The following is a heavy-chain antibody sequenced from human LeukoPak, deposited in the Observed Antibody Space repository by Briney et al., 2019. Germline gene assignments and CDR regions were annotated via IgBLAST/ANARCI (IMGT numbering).Heavy chain of an antibody. J-gene: IGHJ3*02. CDR3: ERRPYDILTGYYAFDI. Sequence: SETLSLTCTVSGASISSYYWSWIRNPPWKGKVLNGYIYYSGSTNYSPSLKSRVTISVDTSKNPFSLTLRSVTVADTDVYFCERRPYDILTGYYAFDIWGQGTMVTVSS. CDR1: GASISSYY. D-gene: IGHD3-9*01. CDR2: IYYSGST. V-gene: IGHV4-59*08.